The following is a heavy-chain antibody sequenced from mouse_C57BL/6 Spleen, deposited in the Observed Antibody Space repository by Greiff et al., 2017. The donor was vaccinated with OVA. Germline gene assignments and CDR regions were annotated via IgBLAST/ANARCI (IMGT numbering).Heavy chain of an antibody. Sequence: QVQLQQPGAELVKPGASVKLSCKASGYTFTSYWMPWVKQRPGQGLEWIGMIHPNSGSTNYNEKFKSKATLTVDKSSSTAYMQLSSLPSEDSAVYYCARRGTARAMDYWGQGTSVTVSS. CDR1: GYTFTSYW. CDR3: ARRGTARAMDY. V-gene: IGHV1-64*01. D-gene: IGHD2-14*01. J-gene: IGHJ4*01. CDR2: IHPNSGST.